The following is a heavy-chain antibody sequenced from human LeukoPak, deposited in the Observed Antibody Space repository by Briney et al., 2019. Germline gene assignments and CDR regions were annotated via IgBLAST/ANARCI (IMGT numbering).Heavy chain of an antibody. CDR1: GGSISSYY. CDR2: IYYSGST. CDR3: ARRATTGAPYYFDY. V-gene: IGHV4-59*08. Sequence: SETLSLTCTVSGGSISSYYWSWIRQPPGKGLEWVGYIYYSGSTNYNPSLKSRVTISVDTSKNQFSLKLSSVTAADTAVYYCARRATTGAPYYFDYWGQGTLVTVSS. J-gene: IGHJ4*02. D-gene: IGHD1-1*01.